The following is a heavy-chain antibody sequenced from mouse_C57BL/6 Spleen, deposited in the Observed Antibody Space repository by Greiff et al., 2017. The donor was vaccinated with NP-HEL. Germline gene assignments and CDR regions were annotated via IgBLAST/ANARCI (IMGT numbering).Heavy chain of an antibody. Sequence: DVKLQESGPGLAKPSQTLSLTCSVTGYSITSDYWNWIRKFPGNKLEYMGYISYSGSTYYNPSLKSRISITRDTSKNQYYLQLNSVTTEDTATYYCARNLYYGSSYWYFDVWGTGTTVTVSS. CDR3: ARNLYYGSSYWYFDV. V-gene: IGHV3-8*01. J-gene: IGHJ1*03. CDR1: GYSITSDY. D-gene: IGHD1-1*01. CDR2: ISYSGST.